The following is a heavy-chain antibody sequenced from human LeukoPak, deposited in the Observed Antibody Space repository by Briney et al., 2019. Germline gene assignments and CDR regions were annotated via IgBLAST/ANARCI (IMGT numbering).Heavy chain of an antibody. V-gene: IGHV3-11*01. D-gene: IGHD3-22*01. CDR3: ARETYDSSGYYWGISGY. CDR1: GFTFSDYY. J-gene: IGHJ4*02. Sequence: GGSLRLSCAASGFTFSDYYMSWIRQAPGKGLEWVSYISSSGSTIYYADSVKGRFTIPRDNAKNSLYLQMNSLRAEDTAVYYCARETYDSSGYYWGISGYWGQGTLVTVSS. CDR2: ISSSGSTI.